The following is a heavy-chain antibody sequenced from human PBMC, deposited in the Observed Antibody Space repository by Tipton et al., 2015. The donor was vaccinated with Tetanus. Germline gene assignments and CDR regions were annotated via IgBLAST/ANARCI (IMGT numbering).Heavy chain of an antibody. J-gene: IGHJ4*02. D-gene: IGHD4-17*01. CDR1: GASLRGGDYH. Sequence: TLSLTCTVSGASLRGGDYHWSWIRQPPGKGLEWLAYISSSGSTNSNYSLKNRITMSRDTSKNQFSLKLASVTAADTAVYFCARLYRPRRYYGDFDDYWGQGTLVIASS. V-gene: IGHV4-61*08. CDR2: ISSSGST. CDR3: ARLYRPRRYYGDFDDY.